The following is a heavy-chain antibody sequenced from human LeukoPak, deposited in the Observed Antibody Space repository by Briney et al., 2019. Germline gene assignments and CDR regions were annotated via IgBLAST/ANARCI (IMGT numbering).Heavy chain of an antibody. Sequence: PGGSLRLSCAASGFTFSTYNMNWVRQAPGKGLEWVSSITSSSTYIYYADSVKGRFTISRDSAKNSLYLQMNSLRAEDTAVYYCARDPYSGGYGDYYYYYMDLWGQGTTVTISS. D-gene: IGHD1-26*01. J-gene: IGHJ6*03. V-gene: IGHV3-21*01. CDR1: GFTFSTYN. CDR2: ITSSSTYI. CDR3: ARDPYSGGYGDYYYYYMDL.